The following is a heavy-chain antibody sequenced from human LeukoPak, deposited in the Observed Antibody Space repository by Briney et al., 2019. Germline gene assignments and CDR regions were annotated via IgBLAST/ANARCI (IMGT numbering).Heavy chain of an antibody. Sequence: SETLSLTCTVSGGSISRNYWNWIRQPPGKGLEWIGNIYYSETTNYNPSLKSRVSISVDTSKNLLSLKLSSVTAADTAVYYCARVRGAEYDSDHWGQGTLVTVSS. J-gene: IGHJ4*02. CDR1: GGSISRNY. CDR2: IYYSETT. CDR3: ARVRGAEYDSDH. D-gene: IGHD3-10*01. V-gene: IGHV4-59*01.